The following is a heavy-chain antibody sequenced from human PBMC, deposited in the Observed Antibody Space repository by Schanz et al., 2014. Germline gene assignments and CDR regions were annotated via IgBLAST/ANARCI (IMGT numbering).Heavy chain of an antibody. CDR1: GFTFSRHA. V-gene: IGHV3-30*09. D-gene: IGHD1-26*01. CDR2: ITYDGSNK. J-gene: IGHJ4*02. CDR3: AGDWASGRYYSDY. Sequence: VQLEESGGGLVKPGGSLKLSCAASGFTFSRHAMHWVRQAAGKGLEWVAAITYDGSNKYYAESVKGRFAISRDNSKDTLYLQMNSLRTEDTAVYYCAGDWASGRYYSDYWGQGALVTVSS.